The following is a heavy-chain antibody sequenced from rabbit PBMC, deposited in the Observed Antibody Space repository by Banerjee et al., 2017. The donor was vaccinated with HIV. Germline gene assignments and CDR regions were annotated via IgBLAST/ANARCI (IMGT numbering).Heavy chain of an antibody. CDR1: GSDISSYS. CDR3: ARDLACVFGWNFNL. J-gene: IGHJ4*01. Sequence: SLEESGGDLVKPGASLTLTCTASGSDISSYSMGWCRQAPGKGLEWIACINTISDDTVYATWAKGLFTISKPSSTTVILLLTSLTAADTATYLCARDLACVFGWNFNLWGPGTLVTVS. CDR2: INTISDDT. V-gene: IGHV1S40*01. D-gene: IGHD5-1*01.